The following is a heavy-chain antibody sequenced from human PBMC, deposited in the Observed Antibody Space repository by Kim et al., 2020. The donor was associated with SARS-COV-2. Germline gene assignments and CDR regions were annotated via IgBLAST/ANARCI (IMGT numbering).Heavy chain of an antibody. CDR3: ASDRSSTSGSGIDY. D-gene: IGHD2-2*01. J-gene: IGHJ4*02. Sequence: DSVKGRFTISRDKSKNALSLQMNSLRAEDAAVYYCASDRSSTSGSGIDYWGQGTLVTVSP. V-gene: IGHV3-30*07.